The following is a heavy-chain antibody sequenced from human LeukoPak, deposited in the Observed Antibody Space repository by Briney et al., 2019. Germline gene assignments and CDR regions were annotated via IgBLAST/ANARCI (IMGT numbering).Heavy chain of an antibody. CDR1: GFTFSLYA. CDR3: ATSSRLYYYYYYMDV. CDR2: ISVSGGST. Sequence: GGSLRLSCAASGFTFSLYAMTWVRQAPGKGLEWVSVISVSGGSTYYADSVKGRFTISRDNSKNTLYLQMDSLRADDTAVYYCATSSRLYYYYYYMDVWGKGTTVTVSS. D-gene: IGHD6-25*01. J-gene: IGHJ6*03. V-gene: IGHV3-23*01.